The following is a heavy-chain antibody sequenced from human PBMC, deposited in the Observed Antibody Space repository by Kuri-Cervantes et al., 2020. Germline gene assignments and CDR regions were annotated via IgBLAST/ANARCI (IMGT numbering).Heavy chain of an antibody. Sequence: GESLKISCVASGFTFSNYSMNWVRQAPGKGLDWVSSISGSSSYIYYADSVKGRFTISRDNAKNSLYLQMNSLRAEDTAVYYCAIRWVGEEDYWGQGTLVTVSS. CDR3: AIRWVGEEDY. V-gene: IGHV3-21*01. CDR1: GFTFSNYS. CDR2: ISGSSSYI. J-gene: IGHJ4*02. D-gene: IGHD3-16*01.